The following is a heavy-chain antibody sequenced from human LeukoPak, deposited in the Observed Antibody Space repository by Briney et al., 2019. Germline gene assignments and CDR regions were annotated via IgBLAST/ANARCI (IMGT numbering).Heavy chain of an antibody. CDR3: ARDNRGAAAGYYYYYYMDV. CDR1: GFAFTAYG. V-gene: IGHV3-48*01. CDR2: IGPGPSRT. D-gene: IGHD6-13*01. J-gene: IGHJ6*03. Sequence: GGSLRLSCAASGFAFTAYGMNWVRQAPGKGLEWLSYIGPGPSRTYYADSVKGRFTISRDNSKNTLYLQMNSLRAEDTAVYYCARDNRGAAAGYYYYYYMDVWGKGTTVTVSS.